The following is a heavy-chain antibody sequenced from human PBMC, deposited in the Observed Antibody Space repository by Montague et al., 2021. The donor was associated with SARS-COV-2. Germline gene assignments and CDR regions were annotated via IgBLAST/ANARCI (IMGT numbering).Heavy chain of an antibody. Sequence: LRLSCAASGFTFSTYAMSWVRRAPGKGLEWVSAISGSGDKTYYADSVKGRFTISRDNSKDTVSLQMNSLRVEDTAVYYCAKDLFCSGGDCYFYGMDLWGQGTTVTVSS. CDR1: GFTFSTYA. V-gene: IGHV3-23*01. CDR3: AKDLFCSGGDCYFYGMDL. J-gene: IGHJ6*02. D-gene: IGHD2-15*01. CDR2: ISGSGDKT.